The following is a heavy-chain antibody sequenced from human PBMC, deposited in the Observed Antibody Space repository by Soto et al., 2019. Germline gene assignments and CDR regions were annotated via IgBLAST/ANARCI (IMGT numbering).Heavy chain of an antibody. CDR2: IYWDDDK. V-gene: IGHV2-5*02. CDR1: GFSLSTSGVG. CDR3: AHSVVDGYNRVGWFDP. Sequence: ESGPKLVNPTQTLTLTCTFSGFSLSTSGVGVGWIRQPPGKALEWLALIYWDDDKRYSPSLKSRLTITKDTSKNQVVLTMTNMDPVDTATYYCAHSVVDGYNRVGWFDPWGQGTLVTVSS. J-gene: IGHJ5*02. D-gene: IGHD5-18*01.